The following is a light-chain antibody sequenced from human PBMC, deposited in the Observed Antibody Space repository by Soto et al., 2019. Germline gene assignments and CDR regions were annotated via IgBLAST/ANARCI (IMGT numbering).Light chain of an antibody. Sequence: EILMTQSPASLPVSPGERATLSCRASQSVSSNLAWYQQKPGQVPRLLIYDTSNRATGIPARFSGSGSGTDFTLTISSLEPEDFAVYYCQQRYSWPPITFGQGTRLEIK. J-gene: IGKJ5*01. CDR3: QQRYSWPPIT. V-gene: IGKV3-11*01. CDR1: QSVSSN. CDR2: DTS.